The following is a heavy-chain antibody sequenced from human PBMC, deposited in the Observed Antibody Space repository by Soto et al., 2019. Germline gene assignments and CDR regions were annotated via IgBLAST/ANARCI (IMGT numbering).Heavy chain of an antibody. V-gene: IGHV3-30*14. D-gene: IGHD1-26*01. Sequence: QVQLVESGGGVVQPGGSLRLSCTASGFTFSNFPIHWVRQAPGKGLDWVAVISYDGSNKYYADSVKGRFTLSRDNSKNTLYLQMNSLRPEDTVVYYCGRRTVATTRYFQHWGQGTLVTVSS. J-gene: IGHJ1*01. CDR1: GFTFSNFP. CDR2: ISYDGSNK. CDR3: GRRTVATTRYFQH.